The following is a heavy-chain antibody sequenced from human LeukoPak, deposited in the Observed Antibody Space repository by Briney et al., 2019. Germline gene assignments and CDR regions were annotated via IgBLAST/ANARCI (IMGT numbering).Heavy chain of an antibody. J-gene: IGHJ3*02. V-gene: IGHV4-59*12. CDR3: ARDGPGVSDAFDI. CDR2: IYYSGST. Sequence: SETLSLTCTVSGGSISSYYWSWIRQPPGKGLEWIGYIYYSGSTNYNPSLKSRVTTSVDTSKNQFSLKLSSVTAADTAVYYCARDGPGVSDAFDIWGQGTMVTVSS. CDR1: GGSISSYY. D-gene: IGHD3-10*01.